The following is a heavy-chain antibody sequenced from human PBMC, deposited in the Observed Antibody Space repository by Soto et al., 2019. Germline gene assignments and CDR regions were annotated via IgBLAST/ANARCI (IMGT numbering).Heavy chain of an antibody. J-gene: IGHJ6*03. V-gene: IGHV1-2*04. CDR1: GDSFNDYY. Sequence: QVQLVQSGAEVRKPGASVTVSCRSSGDSFNDYYIHWVRQAPGQGFEWMGWINPNGGVTKYAQKFQGWVSMTRYTSIRTVYMQLSRLRSDDTAVYYCARESGGATATLDYYYFYMDVWVTGTTVTVSS. CDR2: INPNGGVT. CDR3: ARESGGATATLDYYYFYMDV. D-gene: IGHD5-12*01.